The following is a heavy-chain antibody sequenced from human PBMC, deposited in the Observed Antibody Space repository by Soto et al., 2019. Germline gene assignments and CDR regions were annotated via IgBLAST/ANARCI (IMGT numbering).Heavy chain of an antibody. V-gene: IGHV3-48*01. CDR2: ISSSSSTI. Sequence: GGSLRLSCAASGFTFSSYSMNWVRQAPGKGLEWVSYISSSSSTIYYADSVKGRFTISTDNAKNSLYLQMDSLRAEDTAVYYATRSAYMDVWGTGTTVTVSS. D-gene: IGHD2-2*01. CDR1: GFTFSSYS. J-gene: IGHJ6*03. CDR3: TRSAYMDV.